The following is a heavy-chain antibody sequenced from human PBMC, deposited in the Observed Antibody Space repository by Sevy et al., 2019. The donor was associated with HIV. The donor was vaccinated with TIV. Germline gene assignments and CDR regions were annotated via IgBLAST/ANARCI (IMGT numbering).Heavy chain of an antibody. J-gene: IGHJ6*03. D-gene: IGHD2-21*02. V-gene: IGHV4-59*01. CDR1: AGSISSYY. CDR2: IYYSGST. CDR3: AREVVVTDTYYYYYYMDV. Sequence: SETLSLTCTVSAGSISSYYWSWIRQPPGKGLEWIGYIYYSGSTNYNPSLKSRVTISVDTSKNQFSLKLSSVTAADTAVYYCAREVVVTDTYYYYYYMDVWDKGTTVTVSS.